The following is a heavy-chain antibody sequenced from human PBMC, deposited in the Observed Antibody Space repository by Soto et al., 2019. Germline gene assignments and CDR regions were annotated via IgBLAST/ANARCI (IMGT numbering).Heavy chain of an antibody. V-gene: IGHV4-34*01. CDR2: INHSGST. J-gene: IGHJ6*03. D-gene: IGHD3-22*01. CDR1: GGSFSGYY. Sequence: SETLSLTCAVYGGSFSGYYLSWIRQPPGKGLEWIGEINHSGSTNYNPSLKSRVTISVDTSKNQFSLKLSSVTAADTAVYYCARGRYYYGRSPYYYYMDVWGKGTTVTVSS. CDR3: ARGRYYYGRSPYYYYMDV.